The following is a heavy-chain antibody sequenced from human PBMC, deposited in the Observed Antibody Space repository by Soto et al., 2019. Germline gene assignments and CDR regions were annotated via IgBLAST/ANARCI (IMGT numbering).Heavy chain of an antibody. CDR1: GFTFSSCG. D-gene: IGHD6-19*01. J-gene: IGHJ4*02. V-gene: IGHV3-30*18. CDR2: ISYDGSNK. Sequence: QVQLVESGGGVVQPGGSLRLSCAASGFTFSSCGMHWVRQAPGKGLEWVAVISYDGSNKYYADSVKGRLTISRDNSKNPLYLQMNSLRAEDMAVYYCAKRHTSGWHYFDFWGQGTLVTVSS. CDR3: AKRHTSGWHYFDF.